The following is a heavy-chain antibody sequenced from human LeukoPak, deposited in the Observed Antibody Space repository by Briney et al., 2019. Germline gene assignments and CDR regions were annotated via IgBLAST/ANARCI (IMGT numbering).Heavy chain of an antibody. CDR1: GGTFSSYA. D-gene: IGHD5-18*01. V-gene: IGHV1-69*04. J-gene: IGHJ4*02. Sequence: ASVKVSCKASGGTFSSYAISWVRQAPGQGLEWMGRIIPILGIANYAQKFQGRVTITADKSTSTAYMELSSLRSEDTAVYYCAREGEFVDTAMADGYFDYWGQGTLVTVSS. CDR2: IIPILGIA. CDR3: AREGEFVDTAMADGYFDY.